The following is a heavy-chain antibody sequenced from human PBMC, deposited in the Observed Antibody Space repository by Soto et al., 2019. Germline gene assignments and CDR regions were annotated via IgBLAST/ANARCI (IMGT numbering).Heavy chain of an antibody. V-gene: IGHV5-51*01. J-gene: IGHJ3*02. CDR2: IYPFDSDT. Sequence: PGESLKISCQVSGYIFTTYWLAWVRQTPGKGLEWMEIIYPFDSDTRYGPSFQGQVTISVDKSVNTAYLQWSALRASDTGMYYCARPRDYGDFDAFDIWGQGTMVTVSS. CDR1: GYIFTTYW. CDR3: ARPRDYGDFDAFDI. D-gene: IGHD4-17*01.